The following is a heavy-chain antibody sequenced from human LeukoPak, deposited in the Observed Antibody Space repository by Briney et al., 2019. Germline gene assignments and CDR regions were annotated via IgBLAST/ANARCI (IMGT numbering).Heavy chain of an antibody. CDR2: IYPGDSDT. Sequence: GGPLQISCKGSGSRFTSYWIGWVRQMPGKGLEWMGIIYPGDSDTRYSPSFQGQVTISADKSISTAYLQWSSLKASDTAMYYCARLAVPAAIPVESYYYYGMDVWGQGTTVTVSS. J-gene: IGHJ6*02. CDR3: ARLAVPAAIPVESYYYYGMDV. V-gene: IGHV5-51*01. D-gene: IGHD2-2*02. CDR1: GSRFTSYW.